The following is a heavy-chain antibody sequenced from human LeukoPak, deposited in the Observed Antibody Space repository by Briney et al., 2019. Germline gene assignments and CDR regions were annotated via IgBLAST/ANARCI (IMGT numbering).Heavy chain of an antibody. D-gene: IGHD2-21*02. V-gene: IGHV4-59*01. CDR2: IYYSGST. J-gene: IGHJ2*01. CDR1: GGSISSYY. Sequence: SETLSLTCTVAGGSISSYYWSWIRQPPGKGLEWIGYIYYSGSTNYNPSLKSRVTISVDTSKNQSSLKLSSVTAADTAVYYCARDAPAYCGGDRYLGYWYFDLWGRGTLVTVSS. CDR3: ARDAPAYCGGDRYLGYWYFDL.